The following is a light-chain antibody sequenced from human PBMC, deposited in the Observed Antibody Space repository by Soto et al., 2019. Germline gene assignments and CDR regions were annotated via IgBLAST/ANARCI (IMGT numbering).Light chain of an antibody. CDR2: EVS. J-gene: IGLJ1*01. CDR1: SSDVGGYNY. CDR3: ASFSNSTFV. Sequence: QSVLTQPASVSGSPGQSITISCTGTSSDVGGYNYVSWYQQHPGKAPKLIIYEVSNRPSGVSLRFSGSKSANTASLTLSGLQADDEAEYYCASFSNSTFVFGSGTKVTVL. V-gene: IGLV2-14*01.